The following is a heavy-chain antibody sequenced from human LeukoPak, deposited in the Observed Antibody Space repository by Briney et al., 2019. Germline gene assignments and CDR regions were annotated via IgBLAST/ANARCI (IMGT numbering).Heavy chain of an antibody. V-gene: IGHV3-21*01. CDR3: ARRTSLRYFDWLSKAPLDY. CDR1: GFTFSSYS. CDR2: ISSSSSYI. D-gene: IGHD3-9*01. Sequence: KPGGSLRLSCAASGFTFSSYSMNWVRQAPGKGLEWVSSISSSSSYIYYADSVKGRFTISRDNAKNSLYLLMNSLRAEDTAVYYCARRTSLRYFDWLSKAPLDYWGQGTLVTVSS. J-gene: IGHJ4*02.